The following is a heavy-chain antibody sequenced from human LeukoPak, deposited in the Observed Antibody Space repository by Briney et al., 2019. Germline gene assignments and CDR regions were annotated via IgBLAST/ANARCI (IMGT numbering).Heavy chain of an antibody. CDR1: GFSFSNYG. J-gene: IGHJ4*02. V-gene: IGHV3-30*18. Sequence: GGSLRLSCAASGFSFSNYGMHWVRQAPGKGLEWVAVISYDGSNKYYADSVKGRFTISRDNSKNTLYLQMNSLRAEDTAVYYCAKVHGGSYYFDYWGQGTLVTVSS. CDR2: ISYDGSNK. CDR3: AKVHGGSYYFDY. D-gene: IGHD1-26*01.